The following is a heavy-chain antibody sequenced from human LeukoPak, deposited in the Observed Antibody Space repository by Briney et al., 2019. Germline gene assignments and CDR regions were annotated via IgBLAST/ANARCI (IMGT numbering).Heavy chain of an antibody. D-gene: IGHD3-10*01. CDR1: GFTFSSYW. Sequence: GGSLRLSCAASGFTFSSYWMHWVRQAPGKGLVWVSRINNDGSSTSYADSVKGRFTISRDNAKNTLYLQMNSMRAEDTAVYYCARSIIRGVLPYWGQGTLVTVSS. J-gene: IGHJ4*02. V-gene: IGHV3-74*01. CDR2: INNDGSST. CDR3: ARSIIRGVLPY.